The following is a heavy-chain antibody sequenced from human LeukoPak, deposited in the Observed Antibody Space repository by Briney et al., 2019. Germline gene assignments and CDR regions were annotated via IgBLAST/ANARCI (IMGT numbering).Heavy chain of an antibody. Sequence: GSLRLSCAASGFTFSSYWMSWVRQPPGKGLKWIGSIYYSGATYYNPSLKSRVTISVATSKNQFSLKLNSVTAADTAVYYCARDTVGIGLRLGEYTDYWGQGTLVTVSS. V-gene: IGHV4-39*07. CDR2: IYYSGAT. D-gene: IGHD3-16*01. CDR3: ARDTVGIGLRLGEYTDY. J-gene: IGHJ4*02. CDR1: GFTFSSYW.